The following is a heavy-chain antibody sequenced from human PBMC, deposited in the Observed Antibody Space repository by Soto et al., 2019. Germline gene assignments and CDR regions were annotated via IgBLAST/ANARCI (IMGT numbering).Heavy chain of an antibody. V-gene: IGHV3-23*01. CDR1: GFTFSSYA. J-gene: IGHJ4*02. Sequence: PGGSLRLSCAASGFTFSSYAMSWVRQAPGKGLEWVSAISGSGGSTYYADSVKGRFTISRDNSKNTLYLQMNSLRAEDTAVYYCAKGPFSYYYDSSGYLDYWGQGTQVTVSS. D-gene: IGHD3-22*01. CDR2: ISGSGGST. CDR3: AKGPFSYYYDSSGYLDY.